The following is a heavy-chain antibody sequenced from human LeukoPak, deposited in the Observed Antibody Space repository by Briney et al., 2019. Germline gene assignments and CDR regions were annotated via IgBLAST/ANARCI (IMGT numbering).Heavy chain of an antibody. Sequence: GGSLRLSCAASGCTFSSYWMSWVRQAPGKGLESLANIKQDGSEKYYVDSVKGRFTISRDNAKNSLYLQMNSLRAEDTAVYYCARYYYGSGTFDYWGQGTLVTVSS. CDR3: ARYYYGSGTFDY. J-gene: IGHJ4*02. CDR1: GCTFSSYW. V-gene: IGHV3-7*04. D-gene: IGHD3-10*01. CDR2: IKQDGSEK.